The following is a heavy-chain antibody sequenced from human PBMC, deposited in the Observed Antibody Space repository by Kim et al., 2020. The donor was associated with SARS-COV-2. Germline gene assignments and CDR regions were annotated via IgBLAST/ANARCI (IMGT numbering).Heavy chain of an antibody. CDR3: ARGEPFDY. J-gene: IGHJ4*02. Sequence: STKYHADSVRARFTISRDDAKNTLYLQMNSLRAEDTAVYYCARGEPFDYWGQGTLVTVSS. D-gene: IGHD3-16*01. CDR2: STK. V-gene: IGHV3-23*01.